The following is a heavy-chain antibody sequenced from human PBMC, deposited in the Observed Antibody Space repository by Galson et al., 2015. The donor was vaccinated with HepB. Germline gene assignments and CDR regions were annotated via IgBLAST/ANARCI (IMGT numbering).Heavy chain of an antibody. J-gene: IGHJ6*02. Sequence: FTFGTSGFTFSTYSMNWVRQSPGKGLEWISYISGNSGSIYYADSVKGRFTISRDNAKNSLYLQLTSLRLEDTAVYYCARDGVVVSTTPQGWSHTYDGMDVWGQGTTVTVSS. CDR1: GFTFSTYS. CDR2: ISGNSGSI. CDR3: ARDGVVVSTTPQGWSHTYDGMDV. V-gene: IGHV3-48*04. D-gene: IGHD2-21*01.